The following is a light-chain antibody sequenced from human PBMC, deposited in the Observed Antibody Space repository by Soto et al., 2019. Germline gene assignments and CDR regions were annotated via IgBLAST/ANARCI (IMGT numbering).Light chain of an antibody. J-gene: IGLJ1*01. Sequence: QSALTQPPSVFGAPGQRVTISCTGGSSNIGAGYDVHWYQQLPGTAPKLLIYGNSNRPSGVPDRFSGSKSGTSASLAITGLQAEDEADYYCQYYDSSLSGYVFGTGTKVPVL. CDR2: GNS. CDR1: SSNIGAGYD. CDR3: QYYDSSLSGYV. V-gene: IGLV1-40*01.